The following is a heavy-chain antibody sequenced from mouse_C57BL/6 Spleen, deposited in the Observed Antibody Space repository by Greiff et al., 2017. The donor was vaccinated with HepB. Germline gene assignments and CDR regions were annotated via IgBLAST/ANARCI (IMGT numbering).Heavy chain of an antibody. CDR3: ARRDYSNYETWFAY. CDR1: GYTFTSYW. V-gene: IGHV1-52*01. Sequence: VQLQQPGAELVRPGSSVKLSCKASGYTFTSYWMHWVKQRPIQGLEWIGNIDPSDSETHYNQKFKDKATLTVDKSSSTAYMQLSSLTSEDSAVYYCARRDYSNYETWFAYWGQGTLVTVSA. J-gene: IGHJ3*01. CDR2: IDPSDSET. D-gene: IGHD2-5*01.